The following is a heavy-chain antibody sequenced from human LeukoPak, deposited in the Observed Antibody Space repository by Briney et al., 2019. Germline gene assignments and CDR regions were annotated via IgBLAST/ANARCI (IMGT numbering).Heavy chain of an antibody. J-gene: IGHJ5*02. V-gene: IGHV3-9*03. Sequence: PGGSLRLSCAASGFTFDDYAMHWVRHAPGKGLEWVSGISWNRGNIGYADSVKGRFIISRDNARNSLYLQMNSLRAEEMALYYCAKGGIAVAGTWFDPWGQGTLVTVSS. D-gene: IGHD6-19*01. CDR1: GFTFDDYA. CDR2: ISWNRGNI. CDR3: AKGGIAVAGTWFDP.